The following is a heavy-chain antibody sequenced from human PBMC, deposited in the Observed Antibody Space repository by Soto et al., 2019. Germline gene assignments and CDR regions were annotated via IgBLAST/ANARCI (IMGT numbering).Heavy chain of an antibody. CDR1: GGSFSGYY. CDR3: ARGSGVPLDY. CDR2: SDHAGST. Sequence: QVQLQQWGAGLLKPSETLSLTCGVNGGSFSGYYWTWIRQSPRKGLEWIGESDHAGSTDYNPSLKSRLTVSVDPAERQFSLRPTSVTAADTGVYFCARGSGVPLDYWGQGILVTVSS. J-gene: IGHJ4*02. D-gene: IGHD3-10*01. V-gene: IGHV4-34*01.